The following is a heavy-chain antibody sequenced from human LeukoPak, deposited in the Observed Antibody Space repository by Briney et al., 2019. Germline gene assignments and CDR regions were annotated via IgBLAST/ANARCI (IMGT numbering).Heavy chain of an antibody. D-gene: IGHD3-22*01. CDR3: ARVSRYYDSRLDY. CDR1: GGSFSGYY. Sequence: SETLSLTCAVYGGSFSGYYWSWIRQPPGKGLEWIGYIYYSGSTNYNPSLKSRVTISVDTSKNQFSLKLSSVTAADTAVYYCARVSRYYDSRLDYWGQGTLVTVSS. CDR2: IYYSGST. J-gene: IGHJ4*02. V-gene: IGHV4-59*01.